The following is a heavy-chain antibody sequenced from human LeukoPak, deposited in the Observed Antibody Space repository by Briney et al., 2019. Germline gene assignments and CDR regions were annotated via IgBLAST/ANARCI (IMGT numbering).Heavy chain of an antibody. V-gene: IGHV4-39*01. D-gene: IGHD3-10*01. Sequence: SETLSLTCTVSGGSISSSSYYWGWTRQPPGKGLEWIGSIYYSGSTYYNPSFKSRVTISVDTSKNQFSLKLSSVTAADTAVYYCATFYGSGSSGLIDYWGQGTLVTVSS. CDR2: IYYSGST. CDR1: GGSISSSSYY. CDR3: ATFYGSGSSGLIDY. J-gene: IGHJ4*02.